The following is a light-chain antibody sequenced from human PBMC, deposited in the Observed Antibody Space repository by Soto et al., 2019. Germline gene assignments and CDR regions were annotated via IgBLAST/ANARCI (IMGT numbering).Light chain of an antibody. CDR2: DVS. Sequence: QSALTQPASVSGSPGQSITISCTGTSSDVGGHTYVSWYQQHPGKAPKLMIFDVSNRPSGVSRRFSGSKSGNTASLTISGLQAEDEADYYCSSYTSSSPYVFGTGTKVTV. J-gene: IGLJ1*01. V-gene: IGLV2-14*01. CDR1: SSDVGGHTY. CDR3: SSYTSSSPYV.